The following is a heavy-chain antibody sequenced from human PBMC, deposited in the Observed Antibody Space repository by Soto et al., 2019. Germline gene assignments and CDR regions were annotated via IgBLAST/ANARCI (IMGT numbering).Heavy chain of an antibody. V-gene: IGHV5-10-1*01. D-gene: IGHD6-13*01. CDR2: IDPSDSYT. CDR1: GYSFTSYW. J-gene: IGHJ5*02. CDR3: ARVPPDGIAAAGAIDP. Sequence: GESLKISCKGSGYSFTSYWISWVCQMPGKGLEWMGRIDPSDSYTNYSPSFQGHVTISADKSISTAYLQWSSLKASDTAMYYCARVPPDGIAAAGAIDPWGQGNLVTFSS.